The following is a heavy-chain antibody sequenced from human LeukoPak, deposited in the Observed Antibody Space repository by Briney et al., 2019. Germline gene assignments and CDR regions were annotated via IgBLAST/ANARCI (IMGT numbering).Heavy chain of an antibody. Sequence: KPSETLSLTCTVSGGSISSSSYYWSWIRQPPGKGLEWIGYIYYSGSTNYNPSLKSRVTISVDTSKNQFSLKLSSVTAADTAVYYCAGDYYREFDPWGQGTLVTVSS. CDR3: AGDYYREFDP. D-gene: IGHD3-10*01. V-gene: IGHV4-61*01. J-gene: IGHJ5*02. CDR2: IYYSGST. CDR1: GGSISSSSYY.